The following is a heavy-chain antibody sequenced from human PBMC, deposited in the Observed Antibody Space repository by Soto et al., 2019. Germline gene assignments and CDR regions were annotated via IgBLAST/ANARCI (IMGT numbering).Heavy chain of an antibody. J-gene: IGHJ5*02. V-gene: IGHV4-4*02. Sequence: SETLSLTCGVSGGTIRSPDWWSWVRQPPEKGLEWSGEIFQSGSTNYTPYLESRVSISVDKSKNQFSLTLTSVTAADTAVYFCARGRGRNSSGWSWFDPWGQGILVTVSS. CDR3: ARGRGRNSSGWSWFDP. CDR1: GGTIRSPDW. D-gene: IGHD6-19*01. CDR2: IFQSGST.